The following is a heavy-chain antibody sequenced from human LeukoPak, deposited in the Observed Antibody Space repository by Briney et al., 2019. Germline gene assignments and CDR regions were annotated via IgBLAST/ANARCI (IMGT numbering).Heavy chain of an antibody. J-gene: IGHJ5*02. CDR1: GGSISSSSYY. V-gene: IGHV4-39*07. CDR3: ARVTVKRNWFDP. D-gene: IGHD4-17*01. Sequence: PSETLSLTCTVSGGSISSSSYYWSWIRQPPGKGLEWIGEINHSGSTNYNPSLKSRVTISVDTSKNQFSLKLSSVTAADTAVYYCARVTVKRNWFDPWGQGTLVTVSS. CDR2: INHSGST.